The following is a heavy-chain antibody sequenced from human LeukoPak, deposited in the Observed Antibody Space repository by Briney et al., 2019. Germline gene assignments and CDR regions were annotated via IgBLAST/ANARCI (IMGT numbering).Heavy chain of an antibody. CDR3: ARISSSNWYNERGAFDV. D-gene: IGHD6-13*01. J-gene: IGHJ3*01. CDR2: VYYTGST. Sequence: PSETLSLTCTVSGGSISSYYWSWVRQPPGKGLEWIGFVYYTGSTNYNPSLKSRVTISVDTSKNQFSLKLRSVTAVDTAVYYCARISSSNWYNERGAFDVWGQGTMVTVSS. V-gene: IGHV4-59*01. CDR1: GGSISSYY.